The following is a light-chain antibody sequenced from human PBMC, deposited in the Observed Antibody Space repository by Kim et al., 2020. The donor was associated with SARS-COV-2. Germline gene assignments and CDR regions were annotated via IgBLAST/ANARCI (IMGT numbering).Light chain of an antibody. CDR1: QSVSSY. J-gene: IGKJ4*01. CDR2: DAS. Sequence: PGERATLPCRASQSVSSYLAWYQQKPGQAPRLLIYDASNRATGIPARFSGSGSGTDFTLTISSLEPEDFAVYYCQQRSNWPPLTFGGGTKVDIK. CDR3: QQRSNWPPLT. V-gene: IGKV3-11*01.